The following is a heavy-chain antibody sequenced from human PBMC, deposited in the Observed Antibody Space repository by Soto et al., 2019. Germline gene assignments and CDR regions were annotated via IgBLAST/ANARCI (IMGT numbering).Heavy chain of an antibody. D-gene: IGHD6-19*01. Sequence: QAQLEQSGGEVKKPGSSVKVSCKASRVAFSKFIVTWVRQAPGLGLEWVGGIIPIFGTANYAQKFQGRVTITADESTSTSDMGVNNLRSEETAVYYCAKVRYSSPMGYYYGMDVW. J-gene: IGHJ6*01. CDR3: AKVRYSSPMGYYYGMDV. CDR1: RVAFSKFI. V-gene: IGHV1-69*01. CDR2: IIPIFGTA.